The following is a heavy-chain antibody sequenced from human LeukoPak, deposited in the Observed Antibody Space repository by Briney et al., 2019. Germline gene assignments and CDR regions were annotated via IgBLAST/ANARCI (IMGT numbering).Heavy chain of an antibody. V-gene: IGHV1-69*01. J-gene: IGHJ6*02. CDR2: IIPIFGTA. Sequence: GASVKVSCKASGGTFSSYGISWVRQAPGQGLEWMGGIIPIFGTANYAQKFQGRVTITADESTSTAYMELSSLRSEDTAVYYCARLDEYSSSPRYYGKEGWGQGTTVTVSS. D-gene: IGHD6-6*01. CDR1: GGTFSSYG. CDR3: ARLDEYSSSPRYYGKEG.